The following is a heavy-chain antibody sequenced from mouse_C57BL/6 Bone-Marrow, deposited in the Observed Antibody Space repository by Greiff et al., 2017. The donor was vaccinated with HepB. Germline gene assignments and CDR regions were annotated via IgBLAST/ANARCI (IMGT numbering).Heavy chain of an antibody. CDR1: GYTFTSYW. CDR3: ARGYAWFAY. D-gene: IGHD2-2*01. CDR2: IDPSDSNT. V-gene: IGHV1-50*01. J-gene: IGHJ3*01. Sequence: QVQLQQSGAELVKPGASVKLSCKASGYTFTSYWMQWVKQRPGQGLEWIGEIDPSDSNTNYNQKFKGKATLTVDTSSSTAYMQLSSLTSEDSAVYYCARGYAWFAYWGQGTLVTVSA.